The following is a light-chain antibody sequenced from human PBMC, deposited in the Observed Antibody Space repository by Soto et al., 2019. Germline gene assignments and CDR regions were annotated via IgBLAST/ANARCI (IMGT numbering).Light chain of an antibody. V-gene: IGLV2-8*01. CDR2: EVT. Sequence: QSVLTQPPSASGSPGQSVTISCTGTSSDVGGYLYVSWYQQHPGKAPKLMIFEVTKRPSGVPDRFSGSKSGNTASLTVSGLQAEDEANYYCSSYAGSNTVLLGGGTKLTVL. J-gene: IGLJ2*01. CDR3: SSYAGSNTVL. CDR1: SSDVGGYLY.